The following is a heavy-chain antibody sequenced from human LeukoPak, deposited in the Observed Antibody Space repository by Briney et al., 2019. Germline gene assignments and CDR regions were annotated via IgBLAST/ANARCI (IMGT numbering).Heavy chain of an antibody. V-gene: IGHV3-23*01. Sequence: GGSLRLSCAASGFTFSSYAMSWVRQAPGKGLEWVSAISGSGDNTYYADSVKGRFTISRDNAKNSLYLQMNSLRAEDTAVYYCARDGVLLSHDAFDIWGQGTMVTVSS. CDR1: GFTFSSYA. J-gene: IGHJ3*02. CDR2: ISGSGDNT. CDR3: ARDGVLLSHDAFDI. D-gene: IGHD1-26*01.